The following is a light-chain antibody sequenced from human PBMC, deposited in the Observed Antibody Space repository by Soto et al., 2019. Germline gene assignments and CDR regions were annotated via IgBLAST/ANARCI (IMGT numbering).Light chain of an antibody. CDR3: QQRSNWPWT. CDR2: DAS. J-gene: IGKJ1*01. V-gene: IGKV3-11*01. Sequence: EIVLTQSPATLSLSPGERATLSCRASQSVRSYLAWYQQKPGQAPRLLIYDASSRATGIPGRFSGSGSGTDFTLTISSLEAEDFAVYYCQQRSNWPWTFGQGTKVEIK. CDR1: QSVRSY.